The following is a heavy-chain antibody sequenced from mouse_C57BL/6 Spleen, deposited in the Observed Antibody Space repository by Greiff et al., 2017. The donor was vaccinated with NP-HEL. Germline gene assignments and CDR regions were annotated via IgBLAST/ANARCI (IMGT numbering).Heavy chain of an antibody. V-gene: IGHV1-63*01. Sequence: QVQLQQSGAELVRPGTSVKMSCKASGYTFTNYWIGWAKQRPGHGLEWIGDIYPGGGYTNYNEKFKGKATLTADKSSSTAYMQFSSLTSEDSAIYYCARGGYYDYSYWYFDVWGTGTTVTVSS. J-gene: IGHJ1*03. CDR3: ARGGYYDYSYWYFDV. CDR1: GYTFTNYW. CDR2: IYPGGGYT. D-gene: IGHD2-4*01.